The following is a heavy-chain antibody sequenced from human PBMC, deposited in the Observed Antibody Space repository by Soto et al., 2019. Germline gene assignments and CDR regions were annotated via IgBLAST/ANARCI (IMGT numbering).Heavy chain of an antibody. CDR2: INHSGST. V-gene: IGHV4-34*01. J-gene: IGHJ3*02. D-gene: IGHD6-13*01. CDR1: GGSFSGYY. CDR3: ARARIAAAGTKAFDI. Sequence: QVQLQQWGAGLLKPSETLSLTCAVYGGSFSGYYWSWIRQPPGKGLEWIGEINHSGSTNYNPSLKRRVTISVDTSKNQFSLTLSSVTAADTAVYYCARARIAAAGTKAFDIWGQGTMVTVSS.